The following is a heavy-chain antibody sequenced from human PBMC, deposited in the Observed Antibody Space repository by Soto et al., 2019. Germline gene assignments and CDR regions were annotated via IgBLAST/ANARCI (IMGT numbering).Heavy chain of an antibody. CDR1: GGSISSRGYY. D-gene: IGHD2-21*01. CDR2: IYYSGST. CDR3: ASVQVGVIDY. Sequence: SETLSLTCTVSGGSISSRGYYWGWIRQPPGKGLEWIGTIYYSGSTYYNPSLKSRVTISVDKSKNQFSLKLSSVTAADTAVYYCASVQVGVIDYWGQGTLVTVSS. J-gene: IGHJ4*02. V-gene: IGHV4-39*07.